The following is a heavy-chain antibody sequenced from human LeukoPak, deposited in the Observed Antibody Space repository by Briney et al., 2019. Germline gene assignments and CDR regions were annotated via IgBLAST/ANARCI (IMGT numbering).Heavy chain of an antibody. CDR3: ARGGAFYDILTGHHKIKPEYMDV. J-gene: IGHJ6*03. D-gene: IGHD3-9*01. Sequence: SGGSLRLSCAASGFTFSIYSINWVRQAPGKGLEWVSYISGSSDIIYYADSVKGRFTISRDNAENSVSLQMNSLRGEDTAVYYCARGGAFYDILTGHHKIKPEYMDVWGKGTTVTVSS. V-gene: IGHV3-48*04. CDR1: GFTFSIYS. CDR2: ISGSSDII.